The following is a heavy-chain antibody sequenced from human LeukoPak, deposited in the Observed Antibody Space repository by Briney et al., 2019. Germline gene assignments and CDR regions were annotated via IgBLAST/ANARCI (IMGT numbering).Heavy chain of an antibody. CDR1: GFTFSSYG. CDR3: AELGITMIGGV. J-gene: IGHJ6*04. D-gene: IGHD3-10*02. CDR2: ISSSGSTM. Sequence: GGSLRLSCAASGFTFSSYGMSWIRQAPGKGLEWFSYISSSGSTMYYTDSVKGRFTISRDNAKDSLYMQMNSLRAADTAVYYCAELGITMIGGVWGKGTTVTISS. V-gene: IGHV3-48*04.